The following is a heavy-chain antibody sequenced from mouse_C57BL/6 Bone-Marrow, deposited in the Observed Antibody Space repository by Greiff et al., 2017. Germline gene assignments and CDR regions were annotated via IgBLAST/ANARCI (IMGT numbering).Heavy chain of an antibody. CDR2: IYPGSGST. Sequence: QVQLQQPGAELVKPGASVKMSCKASGYTFTSYWITWVKQRPGQGLEWIGDIYPGSGSTNYNEKFKSKATLTVDTSSSTAYMQLSSLTSEESAVYYCAKDIVYGYADWFAFGGQGTLVTVSA. V-gene: IGHV1-55*01. J-gene: IGHJ3*01. D-gene: IGHD2-2*01. CDR3: AKDIVYGYADWFAF. CDR1: GYTFTSYW.